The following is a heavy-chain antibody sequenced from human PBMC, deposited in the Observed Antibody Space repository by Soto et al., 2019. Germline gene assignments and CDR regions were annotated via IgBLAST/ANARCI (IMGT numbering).Heavy chain of an antibody. CDR1: GGSISSSSYY. CDR3: ARRRDYYDSYNWFDP. CDR2: IYYSGST. Sequence: SETLSLTCTVSGGSISSSSYYWGWIRQPPGKGLEWIGSIYYSGSTYYNPSLKSRVTISVDTSNNQFSLKLSSVTAADTAVYYCARRRDYYDSYNWFDPWGQGTLVTVSS. D-gene: IGHD3-22*01. V-gene: IGHV4-39*01. J-gene: IGHJ5*02.